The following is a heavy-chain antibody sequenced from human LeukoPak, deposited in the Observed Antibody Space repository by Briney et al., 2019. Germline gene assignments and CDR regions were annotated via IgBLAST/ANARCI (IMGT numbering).Heavy chain of an antibody. V-gene: IGHV4-39*02. CDR3: ARDVFDFWSGYPDY. D-gene: IGHD3-3*01. CDR2: IYYSGST. J-gene: IGHJ4*02. CDR1: GGSISSSSYY. Sequence: PSETLSLTCTVSGGSISSSSYYWGWIRQPPGKGLEWIGSIYYSGSTYYNPTLKSRVTISVDTSKNQFSLKLSSVTAAGTAVHYCARDVFDFWSGYPDYWGQGTLVTVSS.